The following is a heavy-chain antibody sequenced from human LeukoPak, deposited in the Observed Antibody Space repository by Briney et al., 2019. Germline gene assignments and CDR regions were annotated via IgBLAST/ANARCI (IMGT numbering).Heavy chain of an antibody. Sequence: PSETLSLTCTVSGGSISSSSYYWGWIRQPPGKGLEWIGSIYYSGSTYYNPSLKSRATISVDTSKNQFSLKLSSVTAADTAVYYCARLGARIAAQIDYWGQGTLVTVSS. V-gene: IGHV4-39*01. CDR1: GGSISSSSYY. D-gene: IGHD6-6*01. J-gene: IGHJ4*02. CDR3: ARLGARIAAQIDY. CDR2: IYYSGST.